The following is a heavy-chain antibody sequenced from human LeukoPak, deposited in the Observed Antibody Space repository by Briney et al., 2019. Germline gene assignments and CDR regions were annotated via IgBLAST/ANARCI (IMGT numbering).Heavy chain of an antibody. Sequence: SETLSLTCTVSGGSISSYYWSWIRQPPGKGLEWIGSIYYSGSTYYNPSLKSRVTISVDTSKNQFSLKLSSVTAADTAVYYCARVPRQLGGYALENWFDPWGQGTLVTVSS. J-gene: IGHJ5*02. CDR2: IYYSGST. V-gene: IGHV4-39*07. CDR1: GGSISSYY. D-gene: IGHD6-25*01. CDR3: ARVPRQLGGYALENWFDP.